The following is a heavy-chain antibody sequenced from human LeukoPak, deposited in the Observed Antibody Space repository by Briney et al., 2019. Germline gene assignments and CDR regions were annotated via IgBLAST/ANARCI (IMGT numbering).Heavy chain of an antibody. J-gene: IGHJ5*02. CDR1: GGSISRDF. Sequence: SETLSLTCTVSGGSISRDFWSWIRQPPGKGLEWIGYIYYTGSTNYNPSLKSRVTISIDTSKNQFSLRLSSVTAADTAVYYCASGYGDYWFDPWGQGTLVTVSS. CDR3: ASGYGDYWFDP. D-gene: IGHD4-17*01. V-gene: IGHV4-59*01. CDR2: IYYTGST.